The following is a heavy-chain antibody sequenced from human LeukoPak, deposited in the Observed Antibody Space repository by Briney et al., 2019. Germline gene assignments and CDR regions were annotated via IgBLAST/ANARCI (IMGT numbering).Heavy chain of an antibody. V-gene: IGHV7-4-1*02. Sequence: GASVKVSCKASGYTFTSYDINWVRQAPGQGLEWMGWINTNTGNPTYAQGFTGRFVFSLDTSVSTAYLQISSLKAEDTAVYYCASPDTHCSSTSCYANAFDIWGQGTMVTVSS. J-gene: IGHJ3*02. CDR3: ASPDTHCSSTSCYANAFDI. D-gene: IGHD2-2*01. CDR1: GYTFTSYD. CDR2: INTNTGNP.